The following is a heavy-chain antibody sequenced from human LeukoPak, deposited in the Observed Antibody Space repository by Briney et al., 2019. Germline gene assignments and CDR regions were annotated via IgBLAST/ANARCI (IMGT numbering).Heavy chain of an antibody. J-gene: IGHJ6*03. Sequence: ASVKVSCKASGYTFTSYYMRWVRQAPGQGLEWMGIINPSGGSTSYAQKFQGRVTMTRDTSTSTVYMELSSLRSEDTAVYYCARDKPSHLGGSGKEVYYYMDVWGKGTTVTVSS. D-gene: IGHD3-10*01. CDR2: INPSGGST. V-gene: IGHV1-46*01. CDR3: ARDKPSHLGGSGKEVYYYMDV. CDR1: GYTFTSYY.